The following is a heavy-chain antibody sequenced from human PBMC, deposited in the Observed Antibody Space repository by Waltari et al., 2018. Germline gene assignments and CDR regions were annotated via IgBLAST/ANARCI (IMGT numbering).Heavy chain of an antibody. CDR3: ARGGGPYYDFWSGPGNWFDP. V-gene: IGHV4-59*01. Sequence: QVQLQESGPGLVKPSETLSLTCTVSGGSISSYYWSWIRQPPGKGLEWIGYIYYSGSTNYNPSLKSRVTISVDTSKNQFSLKLSSVTAADTAVYYCARGGGPYYDFWSGPGNWFDPWGQGTLVTVSS. CDR2: IYYSGST. D-gene: IGHD3-3*01. CDR1: GGSISSYY. J-gene: IGHJ5*02.